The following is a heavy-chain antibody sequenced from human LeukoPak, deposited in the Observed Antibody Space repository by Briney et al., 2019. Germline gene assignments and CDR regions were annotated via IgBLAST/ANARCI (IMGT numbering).Heavy chain of an antibody. CDR1: GFIVSSSH. CDR3: ARNLHFDC. CDR2: IYSGGDV. Sequence: GGSLRLSCACSGFIVSSSHMSWVRQAPGKGLEWVSAIYSGGDVYYVDSVRGRFTISRDDSKNTLYLQMNSLRAEDTAVYYCARNLHFDCWGQGTLITVCS. J-gene: IGHJ4*02. V-gene: IGHV3-53*01.